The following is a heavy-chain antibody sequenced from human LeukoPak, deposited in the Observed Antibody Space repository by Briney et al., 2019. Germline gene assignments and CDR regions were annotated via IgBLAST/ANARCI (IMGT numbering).Heavy chain of an antibody. CDR2: INPSGVST. CDR3: ATGAGTYSPDY. J-gene: IGHJ4*02. Sequence: GASVKVSCKASGNSFINYCMHWVRQAPGQGLEWMGMINPSGVSTSYAQRFQGRVTVTRDTSTSTVYMELSSLRSEDTAVYHCATGAGTYSPDYWGQGTLVTVSS. V-gene: IGHV1-46*01. D-gene: IGHD1-26*01. CDR1: GNSFINYC.